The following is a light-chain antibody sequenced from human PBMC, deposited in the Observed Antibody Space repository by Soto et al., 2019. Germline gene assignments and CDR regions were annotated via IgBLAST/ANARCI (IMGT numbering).Light chain of an antibody. V-gene: IGKV2-28*01. CDR3: VHGPQSPPYT. CDR1: QSLLYSNGYNY. Sequence: DIVLTQAPLSLPVTPGEPASISCWSSQSLLYSNGYNYLDWYLQKPGQSPQLLIYLGSYRASGVPDRFSGRGSGTDFTLRISRVEAEDAGIYYCVHGPQSPPYTFGPGTRLPIK. CDR2: LGS. J-gene: IGKJ2*01.